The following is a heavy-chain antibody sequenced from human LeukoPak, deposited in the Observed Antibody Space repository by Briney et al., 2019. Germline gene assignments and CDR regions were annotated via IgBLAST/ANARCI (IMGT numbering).Heavy chain of an antibody. Sequence: GESLKISCKGSGYSFTSYWIGWVRQMPGKGLEWTGIIYPGDSDTRYSPSFQGQVTISADKSISTAYLQWSSLKASDTAMYYCARPKWFGESYLYFDYWGQGTLVTVSS. J-gene: IGHJ4*02. CDR3: ARPKWFGESYLYFDY. D-gene: IGHD3-10*01. CDR1: GYSFTSYW. V-gene: IGHV5-51*01. CDR2: IYPGDSDT.